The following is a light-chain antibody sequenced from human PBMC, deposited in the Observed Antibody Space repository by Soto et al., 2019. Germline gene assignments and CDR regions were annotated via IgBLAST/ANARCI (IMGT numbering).Light chain of an antibody. CDR3: QRSGT. J-gene: IGKJ1*01. Sequence: IQLTQSPSSLSASVGDRVTITCRASQSISSWLAWYQQKPGKAPKLLIYDASSLESGVPSRFSGSGSGTEFTLTISSLQPDDFATYYCQRSGTSGQGTMADIK. V-gene: IGKV1-5*01. CDR2: DAS. CDR1: QSISSW.